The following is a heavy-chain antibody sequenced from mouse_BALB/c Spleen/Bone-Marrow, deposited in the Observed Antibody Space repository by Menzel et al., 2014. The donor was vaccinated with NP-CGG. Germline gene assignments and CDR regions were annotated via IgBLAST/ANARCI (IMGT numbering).Heavy chain of an antibody. J-gene: IGHJ1*01. V-gene: IGHV5-9-3*01. CDR3: ARRGIYYGGSPWFFDV. D-gene: IGHD1-1*01. Sequence: EVKLMESGGGLVKPGGSLKLSCAASGFTFSTFGMSWVRQTPEKRLEWVAAISSGGSYTYYPDSVKGRFTISRDNAKNTLYLQMSSLRSEDTAIFYCARRGIYYGGSPWFFDVWGAGTTVTVSS. CDR1: GFTFSTFG. CDR2: ISSGGSYT.